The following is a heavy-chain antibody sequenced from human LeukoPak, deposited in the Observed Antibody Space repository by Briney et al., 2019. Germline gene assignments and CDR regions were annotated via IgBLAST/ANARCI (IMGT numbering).Heavy chain of an antibody. V-gene: IGHV1-2*02. Sequence: ASVKVSCKASGYTFTGYYMHWVRQAPGQGLEWMGWINPNSGGTNYAQKFQGRVTMTRDTSISTAYMELSRLRSDDTAVYYCAKDLRAAGLHEYYFDYWGQGTLVTVSS. CDR1: GYTFTGYY. D-gene: IGHD6-13*01. J-gene: IGHJ4*02. CDR3: AKDLRAAGLHEYYFDY. CDR2: INPNSGGT.